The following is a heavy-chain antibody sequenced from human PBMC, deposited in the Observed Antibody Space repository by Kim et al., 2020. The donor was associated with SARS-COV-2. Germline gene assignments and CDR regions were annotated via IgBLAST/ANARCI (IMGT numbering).Heavy chain of an antibody. V-gene: IGHV3-66*01. D-gene: IGHD1-26*01. CDR1: GFTVSSNY. CDR2: IYSGGSR. Sequence: GGSLRLSCAASGFTVSSNYMSWVRQAPGKGLEWVSIIYSGGSRDYADSVKGRFIISRDSSKNTLYLQMNSLRAEDTAVYYCARDSGSYYFDYWGQGTLVTVSS. J-gene: IGHJ4*02. CDR3: ARDSGSYYFDY.